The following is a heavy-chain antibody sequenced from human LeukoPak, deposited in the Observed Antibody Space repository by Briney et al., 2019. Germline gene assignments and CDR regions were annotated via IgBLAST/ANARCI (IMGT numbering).Heavy chain of an antibody. Sequence: PSESLSLTCTVSGGSISSYYWSWIRQPAGKGLEWIGRIYTSGSTNYNPSLKSRVTISVDTSKNQFSLKLCSVTATQMAVYYADRDVVVVPVSMNWFDPSVQGTLVTVSS. CDR2: IYTSGST. J-gene: IGHJ5*02. CDR1: GGSISSYY. D-gene: IGHD2-2*01. V-gene: IGHV4-4*07. CDR3: DRDVVVVPVSMNWFDP.